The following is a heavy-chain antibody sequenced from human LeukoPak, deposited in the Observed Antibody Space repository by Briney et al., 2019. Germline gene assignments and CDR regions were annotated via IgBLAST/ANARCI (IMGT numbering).Heavy chain of an antibody. CDR3: ATHGYSNGWYFEY. CDR1: GFTFSSYA. J-gene: IGHJ4*02. CDR2: ISGSGGGT. V-gene: IGHV3-23*01. Sequence: GGSLRLSCTVSGFTFSSYAMTWVRQAPGKGLEWVSLISGSGGGTDYADSVKGRFTISRDNSKNTLYLQMNSLRAEDTAVYYCATHGYSNGWYFEYWGQGTLVTVSS. D-gene: IGHD6-19*01.